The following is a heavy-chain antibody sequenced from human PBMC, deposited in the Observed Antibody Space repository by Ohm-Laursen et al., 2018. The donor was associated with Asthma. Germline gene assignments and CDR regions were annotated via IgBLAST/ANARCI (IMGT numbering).Heavy chain of an antibody. Sequence: TLSLTCTVSGASITSAPYYWNWIRQHPGKGLEWIGYIYYSGSTYYNPSLKSRVTISVDTSKNQFSLKLSSVTAADTAVYYCARDQYGSGSYPYYYYYGMDVWGQGTTVTVSS. CDR3: ARDQYGSGSYPYYYYYGMDV. CDR2: IYYSGST. D-gene: IGHD3-10*01. CDR1: GASITSAPYY. J-gene: IGHJ6*02. V-gene: IGHV4-31*03.